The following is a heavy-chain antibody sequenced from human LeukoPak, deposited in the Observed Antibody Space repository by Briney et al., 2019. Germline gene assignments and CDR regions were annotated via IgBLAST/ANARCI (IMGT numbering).Heavy chain of an antibody. J-gene: IGHJ4*02. CDR2: IYTSGST. CDR3: ARSGKVRTPLPLDYGSGSYDFDY. V-gene: IGHV4-4*07. Sequence: PSETLSLTCTVSGGSISSYYWSWIRQPAGKGLEWIGRIYTSGSTNYNPSLKSRVTMSVDTSKNQFSLKLSSVTAADTAVYYCARSGKVRTPLPLDYGSGSYDFDYWGQGTLVTVSS. D-gene: IGHD3-10*01. CDR1: GGSISSYY.